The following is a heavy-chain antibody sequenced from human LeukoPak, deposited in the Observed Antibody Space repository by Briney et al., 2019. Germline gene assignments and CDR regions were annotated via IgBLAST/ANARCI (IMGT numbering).Heavy chain of an antibody. CDR1: GFSFSSYE. CDR3: ASQFTYYDILTGYYPPYDY. J-gene: IGHJ4*02. Sequence: GGSLRLSCAASGFSFSSYEMNWVRQAPGKGLEWVSYISGSGTTIYYADSVKGRFTISRDNAKNSLYLQMNSLRAEDTAVYYCASQFTYYDILTGYYPPYDYWGQGTLVTVSS. V-gene: IGHV3-48*03. CDR2: ISGSGTTI. D-gene: IGHD3-9*01.